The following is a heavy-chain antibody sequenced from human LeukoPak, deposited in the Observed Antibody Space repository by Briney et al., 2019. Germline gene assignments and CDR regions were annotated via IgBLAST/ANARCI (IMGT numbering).Heavy chain of an antibody. D-gene: IGHD2-15*01. CDR3: ARRAVLGGFFDY. CDR2: ISAYNGNT. V-gene: IGHV1-18*04. CDR1: GYTFTDYY. J-gene: IGHJ4*02. Sequence: ASVKVSCKASGYTFTDYYMHWVRQAPGQGLEWMGWISAYNGNTNYAQKLQGRVTMTTDTSTSTAYMELRSLRSDDTAVYYCARRAVLGGFFDYWGQGTLVTVSS.